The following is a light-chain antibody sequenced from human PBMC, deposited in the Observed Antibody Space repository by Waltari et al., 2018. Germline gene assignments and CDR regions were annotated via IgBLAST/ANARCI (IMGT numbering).Light chain of an antibody. J-gene: IGKJ1*01. Sequence: DIQMTQSPSTLSASVGDTVSITCRASQSIRSWLAWYQRKPGKAPKLLIYEASTLESGVPSRFSGSGSGTEFTLVISSLQPEDFASYHCQQYDRYPWTFGLGTTV. CDR1: QSIRSW. V-gene: IGKV1-5*03. CDR2: EAS. CDR3: QQYDRYPWT.